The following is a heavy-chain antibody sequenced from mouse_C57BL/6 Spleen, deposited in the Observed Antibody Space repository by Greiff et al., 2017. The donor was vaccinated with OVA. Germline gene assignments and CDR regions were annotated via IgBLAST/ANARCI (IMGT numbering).Heavy chain of an antibody. V-gene: IGHV1-50*01. CDR2: IDPSDSYT. CDR1: GYTFTSYW. CDR3: ARGGTTVVTHYFDY. D-gene: IGHD1-1*01. Sequence: QVQLQQPGAELVKPGASVKLSCKASGYTFTSYWMQWVKQRPGQGLEWIGEIDPSDSYTNYNQKFKGKATLTVDTSSSTAYMQLSSLTSEDAAVYYCARGGTTVVTHYFDYWGQGTTLTVSS. J-gene: IGHJ2*01.